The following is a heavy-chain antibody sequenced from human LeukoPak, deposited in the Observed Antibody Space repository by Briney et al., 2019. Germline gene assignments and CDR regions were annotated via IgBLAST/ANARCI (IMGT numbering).Heavy chain of an antibody. V-gene: IGHV1-46*01. D-gene: IGHD3-3*01. J-gene: IGHJ6*03. CDR2: INPSGGST. CDR1: GYTFTSYY. Sequence: ASVKVSCKASGYTFTSYYMHWVRQAPGQGLEWMGIINPSGGSTSYAQKFQGRVTMTRDMSTSTVYMELSSLRSEDTAVYYCARDSGTIFGVGPYYMDVWGKGTTVTVSS. CDR3: ARDSGTIFGVGPYYMDV.